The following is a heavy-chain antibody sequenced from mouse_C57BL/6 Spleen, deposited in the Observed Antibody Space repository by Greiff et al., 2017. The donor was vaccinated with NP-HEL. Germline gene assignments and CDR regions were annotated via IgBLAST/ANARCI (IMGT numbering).Heavy chain of an antibody. J-gene: IGHJ4*01. D-gene: IGHD2-1*01. CDR3: ARLRGNYDAMDY. Sequence: QVQLQQPGAELVMPGASVKLSCKASGYTFTSYWMHWVKQRPGQGLEWIGEIDPSDSYTNYNQKFKGKSTLTVDKSSSTAYMQLSSLTSEDAAVYYCARLRGNYDAMDYWGQGTSVTVSS. V-gene: IGHV1-69*01. CDR1: GYTFTSYW. CDR2: IDPSDSYT.